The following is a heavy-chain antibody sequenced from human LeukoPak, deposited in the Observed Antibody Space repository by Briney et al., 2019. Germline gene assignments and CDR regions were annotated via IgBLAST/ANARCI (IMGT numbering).Heavy chain of an antibody. CDR2: IYTSGSP. Sequence: SETLSLTCTVSGGSISSSSYDWSWIRQPAGKGLEWIGRIYTSGSPNYNPSLKSRVTMSVDTSENQFSLKLSSVTAADTAAYYCARLSSSWYQDWYFDLWGRGTLVTVSS. CDR1: GGSISSSSYD. V-gene: IGHV4-61*02. J-gene: IGHJ2*01. CDR3: ARLSSSWYQDWYFDL. D-gene: IGHD6-13*01.